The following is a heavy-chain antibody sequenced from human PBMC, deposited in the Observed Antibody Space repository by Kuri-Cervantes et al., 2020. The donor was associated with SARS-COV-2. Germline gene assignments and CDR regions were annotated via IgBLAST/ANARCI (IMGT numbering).Heavy chain of an antibody. CDR3: TRVARRVSLYYYNMDV. J-gene: IGHJ6*03. Sequence: GGSLRLSCAASGFTVSSNYMSWVRQAPGKGLVWVSRINGDGSSTVYADSVKGRFTISRGNAKNTLYLQMNSLRAEDTAVYYCTRVARRVSLYYYNMDVWGKGTTVTVSS. V-gene: IGHV3-74*01. D-gene: IGHD6-6*01. CDR2: INGDGSST. CDR1: GFTVSSNY.